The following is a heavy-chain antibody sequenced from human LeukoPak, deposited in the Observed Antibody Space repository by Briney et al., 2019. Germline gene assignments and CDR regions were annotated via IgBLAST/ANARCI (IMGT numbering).Heavy chain of an antibody. Sequence: PSGTLSLTCAVSGGSISSSNWWSWVRQPPGKGLEWIGEIYHSGSTNYNPSLKSRVTISVDTSKNQFSLKLSSVTAADTAVYYCARLPNYGSGSYRQWVPRSYYYYMDVWGKGTTVTISS. CDR1: GGSISSSNW. J-gene: IGHJ6*03. V-gene: IGHV4-4*02. D-gene: IGHD3-10*01. CDR2: IYHSGST. CDR3: ARLPNYGSGSYRQWVPRSYYYYMDV.